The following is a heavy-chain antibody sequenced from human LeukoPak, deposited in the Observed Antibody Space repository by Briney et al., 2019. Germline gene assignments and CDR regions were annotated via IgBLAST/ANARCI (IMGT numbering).Heavy chain of an antibody. CDR2: IYYSGST. V-gene: IGHV4-59*01. CDR3: ARAVITFGAAVAKGFDS. Sequence: SETLSLTCTVSGGSSSTYYWSWIRQPPGKGLEWIGYIYYSGSTDYNPSLKSRVTMSLDTSKNQFSLNLSSVTAADTAVYYCARAVITFGAAVAKGFDSWGQGTLVTVSS. CDR1: GGSSSTYY. D-gene: IGHD3-16*01. J-gene: IGHJ4*02.